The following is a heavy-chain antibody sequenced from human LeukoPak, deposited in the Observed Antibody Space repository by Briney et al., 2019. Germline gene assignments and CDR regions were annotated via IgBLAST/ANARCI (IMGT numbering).Heavy chain of an antibody. Sequence: YYWSSIPQPPGKGRVWVSHISGSSTYTNYADSVKGRFTISRDNANNSLYLQMNSLTAEDTAVFYCARVGSRGYYFDYWGQGTLVSVSS. CDR2: ISGSSTYT. J-gene: IGHJ4*02. D-gene: IGHD1-26*01. CDR1: YY. V-gene: IGHV3-11*06. CDR3: ARVGSRGYYFDY.